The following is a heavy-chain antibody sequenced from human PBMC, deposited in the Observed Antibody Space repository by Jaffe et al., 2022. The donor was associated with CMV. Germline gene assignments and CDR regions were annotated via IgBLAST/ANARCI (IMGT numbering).Heavy chain of an antibody. CDR1: GFTFSDYY. CDR2: ISSSSSYT. D-gene: IGHD2-2*01. V-gene: IGHV3-11*06. J-gene: IGHJ6*04. CDR3: ARDFSFGVPALPLDV. Sequence: QVQLVESGGGLVKPGGSLRLSCAASGFTFSDYYMSWIRQAPGKGLEWVSYISSSSSYTNYADSVKGRFTISRDNAKNSLYLQMNSLRAEDTAVYYCARDFSFGVPALPLDVWGKGTTVTVSS.